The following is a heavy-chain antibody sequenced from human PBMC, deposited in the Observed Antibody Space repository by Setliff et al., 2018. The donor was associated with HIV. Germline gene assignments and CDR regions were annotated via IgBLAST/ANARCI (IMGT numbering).Heavy chain of an antibody. J-gene: IGHJ3*02. CDR3: ARDRLYCSGGSCYSVGPNDVFDI. D-gene: IGHD2-15*01. CDR2: IYTSGST. CDR1: GGSISSGSYY. V-gene: IGHV4-61*09. Sequence: SETLSLTCTVSGGSISSGSYYWGWIRQPAGKGLEWIGHIYTSGSTNYNPSLRSRVTISVDTSKNQFSLKLSSVTAADTAVYYCARDRLYCSGGSCYSVGPNDVFDIWGQGTMVTVSS.